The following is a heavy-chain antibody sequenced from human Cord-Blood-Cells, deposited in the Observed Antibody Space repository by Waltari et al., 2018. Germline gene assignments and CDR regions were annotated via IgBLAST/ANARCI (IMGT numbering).Heavy chain of an antibody. CDR3: ARGLEELLDAFDI. Sequence: QVQLQQSGPGLVKPSQTPSLTCAIPGDSFSSNSADWHWLQQSPSRGLEWLGRTYYRSKWYNDYAVSVKSRITINPDTSKNQFALQLNSVTPEDTAVYYCARGLEELLDAFDIWGQGTMVTVSS. V-gene: IGHV6-1*01. J-gene: IGHJ3*02. CDR2: TYYRSKWYN. CDR1: GDSFSSNSAD. D-gene: IGHD1-26*01.